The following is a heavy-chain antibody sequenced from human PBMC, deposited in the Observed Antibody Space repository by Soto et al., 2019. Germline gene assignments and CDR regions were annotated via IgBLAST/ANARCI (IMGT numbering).Heavy chain of an antibody. CDR2: IWYDGSNK. V-gene: IGHV3-33*01. CDR1: GFTFSSYG. D-gene: IGHD2-21*02. Sequence: QVQLVESGGGVVQPGRSLRLSCAASGFTFSSYGMHWVRQAPGKGLEWVAVIWYDGSNKYYADSVKGRFTISRDNSKNTLYLQMNSLRAEDTAVYYCARDYVVTPLYYFDYWGQGTLVTVSS. J-gene: IGHJ4*02. CDR3: ARDYVVTPLYYFDY.